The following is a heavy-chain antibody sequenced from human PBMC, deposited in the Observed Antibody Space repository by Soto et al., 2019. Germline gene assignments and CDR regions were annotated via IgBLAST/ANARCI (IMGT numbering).Heavy chain of an antibody. Sequence: ASVKVSCKASGYMFISYGINWVRQAPGQGLEWMGWISASNGNTKYAQNFQGRVTMTTDTSTSTAYMEMRSLRSDDTAVYYCVRDLDGSGSYYTDYWGPGTLVTVSS. V-gene: IGHV1-18*01. D-gene: IGHD3-10*01. CDR2: ISASNGNT. CDR3: VRDLDGSGSYYTDY. CDR1: GYMFISYG. J-gene: IGHJ4*02.